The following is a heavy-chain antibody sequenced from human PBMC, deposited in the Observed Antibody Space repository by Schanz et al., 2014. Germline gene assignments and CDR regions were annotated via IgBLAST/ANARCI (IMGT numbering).Heavy chain of an antibody. D-gene: IGHD1-26*01. J-gene: IGHJ4*02. CDR2: ISGSGGST. V-gene: IGHV3-23*01. CDR1: GVTFSSYA. CDR3: ARDSGSHCLVDY. Sequence: EVQLLESGGGFVQPGGSLRLSCVASGVTFSSYAMSWVRQASGQGLEWVSGISGSGGSTYDADSVKGRFTISRDNSKNTLYLQINSLRAEDTAVYYCARDSGSHCLVDYWGQGTLVTVSS.